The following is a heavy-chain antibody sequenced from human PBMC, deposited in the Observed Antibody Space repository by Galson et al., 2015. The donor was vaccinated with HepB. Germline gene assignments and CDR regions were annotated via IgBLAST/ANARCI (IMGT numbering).Heavy chain of an antibody. Sequence: SLRLSCAASGFTFNHYGIHWVRQAPGKGPQWVAVILYDGSNKYYADSVKGRFTISRDNSKNTVYLQMSSLRGEDTAVYYCARHGLKGNYYYGMDVWGQGTTVTVSS. CDR3: ARHGLKGNYYYGMDV. CDR2: ILYDGSNK. V-gene: IGHV3-33*08. D-gene: IGHD3/OR15-3a*01. J-gene: IGHJ6*02. CDR1: GFTFNHYG.